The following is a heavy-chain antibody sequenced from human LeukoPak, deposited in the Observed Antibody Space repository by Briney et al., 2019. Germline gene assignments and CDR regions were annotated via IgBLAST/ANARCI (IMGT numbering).Heavy chain of an antibody. CDR1: GYTFTSYG. Sequence: GASVKVSCKASGYTFTSYGISWVRQAPGQGLEWMGWISAHNGNTNYVQKLQGRVTMTTDTSTSTAYMELRSLRSDDTAVYYCARDRVPAAIVYYYYGMDVWGQGTTVTVSS. D-gene: IGHD2-2*02. J-gene: IGHJ6*02. V-gene: IGHV1-18*01. CDR3: ARDRVPAAIVYYYYGMDV. CDR2: ISAHNGNT.